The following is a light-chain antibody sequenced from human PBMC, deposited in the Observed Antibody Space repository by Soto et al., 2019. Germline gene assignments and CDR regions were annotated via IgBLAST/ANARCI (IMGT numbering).Light chain of an antibody. Sequence: QSVLTQPASVSGSPGQSIAISCTGTSSDVGSYDLVSWYQQHPGKAPKLMIYEVTKRPSGVSSRFSGSKSGNTASLTISGLQAEDDADSYYCSSAGGGTYVFGTGTKVTV. V-gene: IGLV2-23*02. CDR2: EVT. CDR3: CSSAGGGTYV. J-gene: IGLJ1*01. CDR1: SSDVGSYDL.